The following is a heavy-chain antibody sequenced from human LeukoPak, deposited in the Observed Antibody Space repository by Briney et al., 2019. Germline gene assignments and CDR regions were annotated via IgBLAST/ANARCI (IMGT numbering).Heavy chain of an antibody. D-gene: IGHD2-2*01. Sequence: SETLSLTCTVSGGSISSYYWSWIRQPPGKGLEWIGYIYYSGSTNYNPSLKSRVTISVDTSKNQFSLKLSSVTAADTAVYYCARDSTRGFDIWGQGTMVTVSS. J-gene: IGHJ3*02. CDR2: IYYSGST. V-gene: IGHV4-59*12. CDR1: GGSISSYY. CDR3: ARDSTRGFDI.